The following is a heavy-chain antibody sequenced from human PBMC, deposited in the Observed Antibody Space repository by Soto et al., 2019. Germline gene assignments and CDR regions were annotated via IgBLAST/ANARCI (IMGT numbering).Heavy chain of an antibody. CDR2: IDYSGRT. D-gene: IGHD3-3*01. J-gene: IGHJ4*02. Sequence: SETLSLTCTVSGGSISRYYWSWIRQPPGKGLEWIGCIDYSGRTNYNPSLKSRVTLSIDTSKNQFSLRLGSVTAADTAMYYCVRGGDSSQARWIGGAISDFWGQGTPVTVSS. CDR3: VRGGDSSQARWIGGAISDF. CDR1: GGSISRYY. V-gene: IGHV4-59*01.